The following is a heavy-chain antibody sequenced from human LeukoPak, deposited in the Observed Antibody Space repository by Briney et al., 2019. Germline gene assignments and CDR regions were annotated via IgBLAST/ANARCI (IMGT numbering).Heavy chain of an antibody. V-gene: IGHV3-23*01. J-gene: IGHJ4*02. CDR2: ISGSGGST. D-gene: IGHD1-14*01. Sequence: GGSLRLSCAASGFTFSNNAMSWVRQAPGKGLEWVSTISGSGGSTYYADSVKGRLTISRDNSKNTLYLQMNSLRAEDTAVYYCANKVTTGYWGQGTLVTVSS. CDR3: ANKVTTGY. CDR1: GFTFSNNA.